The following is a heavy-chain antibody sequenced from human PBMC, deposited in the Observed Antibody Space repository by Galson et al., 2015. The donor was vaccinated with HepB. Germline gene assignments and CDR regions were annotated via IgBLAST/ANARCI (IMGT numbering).Heavy chain of an antibody. D-gene: IGHD2-15*01. V-gene: IGHV3-23*01. CDR1: GFTFNSYA. Sequence: SLRLSCAASGFTFNSYAMSWVRQAPGKGLEWVSAISASGGSTYYADSVKGRFTISRDNSNNMLFLQMNSLRAEDTAVYYCAKDRPAVAAATGAPWGQGTMVTVSS. CDR3: AKDRPAVAAATGAP. CDR2: ISASGGST. J-gene: IGHJ5*02.